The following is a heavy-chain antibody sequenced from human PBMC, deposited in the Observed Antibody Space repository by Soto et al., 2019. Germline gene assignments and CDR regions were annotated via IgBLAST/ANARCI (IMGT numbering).Heavy chain of an antibody. CDR2: ISYDGSNK. CDR1: GFTFSSYG. V-gene: IGHV3-30*03. Sequence: GGSLRLSCAASGFTFSSYGRHWVRQAPGKGLEWVAVISYDGSNKYYADSVKGRFTISRDNSKNTLYLQMNSLRAEDTAVYYCARIVATTSHGDDYWGQGTLVTVSS. CDR3: ARIVATTSHGDDY. D-gene: IGHD5-12*01. J-gene: IGHJ4*02.